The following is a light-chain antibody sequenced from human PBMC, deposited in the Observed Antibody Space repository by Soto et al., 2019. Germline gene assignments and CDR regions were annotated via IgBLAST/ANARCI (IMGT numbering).Light chain of an antibody. J-gene: IGKJ1*01. Sequence: EIVLTQSPGTLSLSPGERATLSCRASQSVSSSYLAWYQQKPGQAPQLLIYGASSRATGIPDRFSGSGSGTDFTLTINRLEPEDFAVYYCQQYGSSSWTFGQGTKVEIK. V-gene: IGKV3-20*01. CDR3: QQYGSSSWT. CDR1: QSVSSSY. CDR2: GAS.